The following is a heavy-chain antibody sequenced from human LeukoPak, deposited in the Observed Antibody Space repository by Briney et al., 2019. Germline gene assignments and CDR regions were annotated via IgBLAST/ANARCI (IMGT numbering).Heavy chain of an antibody. J-gene: IGHJ4*02. D-gene: IGHD1-26*01. CDR1: GYTFTSYG. V-gene: IGHV1-18*01. CDR3: ARAYSGTQPASY. Sequence: ASVKVSCKASGYTFTSYGISWVRQAPGQGLEWMGWISAYNGNTNYAQKLQGRVTMTTDTSTSTAYMELSRLRSDDTAVYYCARAYSGTQPASYWGQGTLVTVSS. CDR2: ISAYNGNT.